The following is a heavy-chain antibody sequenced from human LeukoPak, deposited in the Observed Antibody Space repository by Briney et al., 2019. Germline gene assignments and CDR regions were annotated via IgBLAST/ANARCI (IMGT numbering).Heavy chain of an antibody. CDR3: ARVKIRGVNPYYYYGMDV. V-gene: IGHV1-2*02. J-gene: IGHJ6*02. CDR1: GYTFTGYY. CDR2: INPNSGGT. Sequence: ASVKVSCKASGYTFTGYYMHWVRQAPGQGLGWMGWINPNSGGTNYAQKFQGRVTMTRDTSISTAYMELSRLRSDDTAVYYCARVKIRGVNPYYYYGMDVWGQGTTVTVSS. D-gene: IGHD3-10*01.